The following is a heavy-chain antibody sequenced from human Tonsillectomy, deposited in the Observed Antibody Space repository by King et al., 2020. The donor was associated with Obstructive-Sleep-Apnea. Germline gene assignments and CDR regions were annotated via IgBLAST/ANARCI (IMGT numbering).Heavy chain of an antibody. V-gene: IGHV3-13*01. Sequence: VQLVESGGGLVQPGGSLRLSCAASGFTLSNYDMHWVRQVTGKGLEWVSGFGAAGDTYYPDSVKGRFTISRESVKNSLYLQMNSLRVGDTAVYYCARGYRDYDTLTGFYTTSVGWYFDLWGRGTLVTVSS. J-gene: IGHJ2*01. D-gene: IGHD3-9*01. CDR3: ARGYRDYDTLTGFYTTSVGWYFDL. CDR2: FGAAGDT. CDR1: GFTLSNYD.